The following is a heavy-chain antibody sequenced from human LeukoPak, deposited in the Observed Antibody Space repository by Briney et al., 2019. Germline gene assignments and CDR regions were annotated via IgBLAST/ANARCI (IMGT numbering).Heavy chain of an antibody. CDR3: ARDVPHNWFDT. CDR1: GITFGNNW. Sequence: GGSLRLSCAASGITFGNNWMHWVRQAPGKGLVWISRINSDGGGANYADSVKGRFTVSRDNAKNTLYLQMNSLRAEDTAVYFWARDVPHNWFDTWGQGTLVTVSS. V-gene: IGHV3-74*01. CDR2: INSDGGGA. J-gene: IGHJ5*02.